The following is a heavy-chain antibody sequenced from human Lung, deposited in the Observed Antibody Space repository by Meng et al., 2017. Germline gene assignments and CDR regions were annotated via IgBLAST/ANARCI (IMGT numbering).Heavy chain of an antibody. CDR3: ARGDYCGGDCYWFDY. J-gene: IGHJ4*02. V-gene: IGHV1-3*01. Sequence: LVQSGGGGKKTGARLKVSRQASGYTFPSYAMHWVGQAPGQRLEWMGWINAGNGNTKYSQKFQGRVTLTRDTSASTAYMELSSLRSEDTAVYYCARGDYCGGDCYWFDYWGQGTLVTVSS. D-gene: IGHD2-21*02. CDR1: GYTFPSYA. CDR2: INAGNGNT.